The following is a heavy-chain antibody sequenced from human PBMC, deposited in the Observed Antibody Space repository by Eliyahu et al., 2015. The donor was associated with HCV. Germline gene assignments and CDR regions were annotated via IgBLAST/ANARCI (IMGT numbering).Heavy chain of an antibody. D-gene: IGHD3-10*01. CDR3: ARQTHGSGSFPSYIDY. J-gene: IGHJ4*02. V-gene: IGHV4-39*01. CDR2: IYYSGST. CDR1: GGSIXSSSYY. Sequence: QVQLQESGPGLVKPSETLSLTCTVSGGSIXSSSYYWGWIRQPPGKGLXWIGSIYYSGSTYYNPSLKSRVAISVDTSKNQFSLKLSSVTAADTAVYYCARQTHGSGSFPSYIDYWGQGTLVTVSS.